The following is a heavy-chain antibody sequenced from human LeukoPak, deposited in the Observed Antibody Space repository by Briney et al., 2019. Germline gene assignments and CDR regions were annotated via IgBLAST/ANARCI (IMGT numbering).Heavy chain of an antibody. CDR2: IKGDGNT. D-gene: IGHD3-22*01. CDR3: ARAPSEIGGYYPEYFRH. CDR1: GFTFSSYW. Sequence: RGSPRLPCAASGFTFSSYWMHWVRHAPRKGLVWVSRIKGDGNTNYADSVKGRFTISRDNAKNTVSLQMNSLRAEDTGVYYCARAPSEIGGYYPEYFRHWGQGTLVTVSS. J-gene: IGHJ1*01. V-gene: IGHV3-74*01.